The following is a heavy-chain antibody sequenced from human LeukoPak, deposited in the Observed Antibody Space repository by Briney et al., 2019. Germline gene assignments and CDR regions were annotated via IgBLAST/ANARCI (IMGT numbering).Heavy chain of an antibody. CDR1: GFTFSSYE. Sequence: GGSLGLSCAASGFTFSSYEMNWVRQAPGKGLKWVAVISYDGSNKYYADSVKGRLTISRDNSENTLYLQMNSLRAEDTAVYYCAKDRAAAGMGYFDYWGQGTLVTVSS. D-gene: IGHD6-13*01. CDR3: AKDRAAAGMGYFDY. V-gene: IGHV3-30*18. J-gene: IGHJ4*02. CDR2: ISYDGSNK.